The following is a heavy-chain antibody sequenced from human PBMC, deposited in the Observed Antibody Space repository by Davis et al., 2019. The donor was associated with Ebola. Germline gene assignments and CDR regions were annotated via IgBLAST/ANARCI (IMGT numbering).Heavy chain of an antibody. V-gene: IGHV3-64*01. CDR1: GFTFGTYA. Sequence: GESLKISCEASGFTFGTYAMHWVRQAPGKRLEYVSAISADGGTTYYTHSVDGRFSVSRDNSKNTLCLHMGSLRADDMAIYYCARSGLYDSSGYPDYWGRGTLVTVSS. CDR3: ARSGLYDSSGYPDY. CDR2: ISADGGTT. J-gene: IGHJ4*02. D-gene: IGHD3-22*01.